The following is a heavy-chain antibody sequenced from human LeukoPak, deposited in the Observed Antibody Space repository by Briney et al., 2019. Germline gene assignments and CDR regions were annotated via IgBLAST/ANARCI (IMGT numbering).Heavy chain of an antibody. CDR2: IYYSGST. J-gene: IGHJ5*02. V-gene: IGHV4-31*11. CDR1: GGSFSGYY. CDR3: ASVFQGDWFDP. Sequence: SETLSLTCAVYGGSFSGYYWSWIRQHPGKGLEWIGYIYYSGSTYYNPSLKSRVTISVDTSKNQFSLKLSSVTAADTAVYYCASVFQGDWFDPWGQGTLVTVSS.